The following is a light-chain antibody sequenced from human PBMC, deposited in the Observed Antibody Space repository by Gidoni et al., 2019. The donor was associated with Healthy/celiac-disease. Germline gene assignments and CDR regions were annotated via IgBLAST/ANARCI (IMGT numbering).Light chain of an antibody. J-gene: IGKJ2*01. Sequence: IQMTQSTSSLSASVGDRVPITCRASQSISSYLNWYQQKPGKAPKLLIYAAASLQSGVPSRCIGSGAGTDFTLTISSLQPEDFATYYCQQSYSTPRYTFGQGTKLEIK. CDR2: AAA. V-gene: IGKV1-39*01. CDR1: QSISSY. CDR3: QQSYSTPRYT.